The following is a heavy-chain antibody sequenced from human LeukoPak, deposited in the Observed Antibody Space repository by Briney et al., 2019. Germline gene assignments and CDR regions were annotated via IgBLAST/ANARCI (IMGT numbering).Heavy chain of an antibody. V-gene: IGHV3-11*04. D-gene: IGHD3-10*01. CDR3: ASGGFGELFSGSFHY. Sequence: GGSLRLSCAASGFTFSDYYMSWIRQAPGKGLAGVSYISSSGSTIYYADSVKGRFTISRDNAKNSLYLQMNSLRAEDTAVYYCASGGFGELFSGSFHYWGQGTLVTVSS. CDR1: GFTFSDYY. CDR2: ISSSGSTI. J-gene: IGHJ4*02.